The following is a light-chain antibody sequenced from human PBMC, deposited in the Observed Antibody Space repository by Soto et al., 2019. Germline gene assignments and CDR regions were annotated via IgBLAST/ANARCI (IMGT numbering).Light chain of an antibody. CDR3: NSYVGSSNLV. V-gene: IGLV2-8*01. Sequence: QSVLTQPPSASGSPGQSVTISCTGTSSDVGGYNYVAWYQQLPGKAPRLMIYEVSKRPSGVPDRFSGSKSGNTASLTVSGLQAEDEAEYYCNSYVGSSNLVFGTGTKLTVL. CDR2: EVS. J-gene: IGLJ1*01. CDR1: SSDVGGYNY.